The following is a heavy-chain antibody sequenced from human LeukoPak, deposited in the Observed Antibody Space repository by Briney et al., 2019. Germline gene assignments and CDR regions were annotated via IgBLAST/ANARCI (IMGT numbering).Heavy chain of an antibody. V-gene: IGHV1-18*01. CDR1: GGDFSNSA. CDR3: ATGSYYNIMTSFDY. CDR2: ISAYNGNT. J-gene: IGHJ4*02. D-gene: IGHD3-10*01. Sequence: ASVKVSCKASGGDFSNSAIGWVRQAPGQGLEWMGWISAYNGNTNYAQKLQGRVTMTTDTSTSTAYMELRSLRSDDTAVYYCATGSYYNIMTSFDYWGQGTLVTVSS.